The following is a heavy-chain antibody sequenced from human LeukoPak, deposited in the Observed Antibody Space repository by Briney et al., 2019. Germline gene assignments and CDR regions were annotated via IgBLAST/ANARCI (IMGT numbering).Heavy chain of an antibody. D-gene: IGHD5-18*01. J-gene: IGHJ4*02. CDR1: GYSFTSYW. V-gene: IGHV5-51*01. CDR3: ARHLHTGYSYGYCWDY. Sequence: GESLNISCKGSGYSFTSYWIGWVRQMPGKGLEWMGIIYPGDSDTRYSPSFQGQVTISADKSISTAYLQWSSLKASDTAMYYCARHLHTGYSYGYCWDYWGQGTLVTVSS. CDR2: IYPGDSDT.